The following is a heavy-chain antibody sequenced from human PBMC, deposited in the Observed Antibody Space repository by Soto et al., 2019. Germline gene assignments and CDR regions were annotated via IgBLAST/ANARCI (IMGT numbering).Heavy chain of an antibody. J-gene: IGHJ6*02. Sequence: QVQLVQSGAEVKKPGSSVKVSCKASGGTFSSYAISWVRQAPGQGLEWMGGIIPIFGTANYAQKFQGRVTITADXXTXTXXMGLSSLRSEDTAVYYCARGLTTVTTWYYYYGMDVWGQGTTVTVSS. D-gene: IGHD4-17*01. CDR3: ARGLTTVTTWYYYYGMDV. CDR2: IIPIFGTA. CDR1: GGTFSSYA. V-gene: IGHV1-69*12.